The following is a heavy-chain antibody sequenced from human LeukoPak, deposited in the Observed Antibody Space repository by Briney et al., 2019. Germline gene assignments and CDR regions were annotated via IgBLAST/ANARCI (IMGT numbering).Heavy chain of an antibody. CDR3: ARENRYCTGDNCYEILDY. CDR2: IYYSGST. D-gene: IGHD2-15*01. J-gene: IGHJ4*02. V-gene: IGHV4-59*01. CDR1: GGSISSYY. Sequence: SETLSLTCTVSGGSISSYYWSWIRQPPGKGLEWIGYIYYSGSTNYNPSLKSRVTISIDTSKNQFSLKLSSVTAADTAVYYCARENRYCTGDNCYEILDYWGQGTLVSVFS.